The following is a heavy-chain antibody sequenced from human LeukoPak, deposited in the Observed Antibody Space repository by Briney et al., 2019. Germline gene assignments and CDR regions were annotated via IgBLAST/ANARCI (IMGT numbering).Heavy chain of an antibody. Sequence: GGSLRLSCAASGFTFSGSAMHWVRQASGKGLEWVGRIRSKANSYATAYAASVKGRFTISRDDSKNTAYLQMDSLKTEDTAVYYCTVVVITVDYWGQGTLVTVSS. CDR3: TVVVITVDY. V-gene: IGHV3-73*01. D-gene: IGHD3-22*01. J-gene: IGHJ4*02. CDR2: IRSKANSYAT. CDR1: GFTFSGSA.